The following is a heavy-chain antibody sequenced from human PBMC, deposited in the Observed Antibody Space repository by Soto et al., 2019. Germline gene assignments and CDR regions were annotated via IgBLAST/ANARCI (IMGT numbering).Heavy chain of an antibody. CDR1: GYTFTSYA. V-gene: IGHV1-3*01. D-gene: IGHD3-10*01. J-gene: IGHJ4*02. CDR3: SRVDPGETSPFDH. CDR2: INAGNGNT. Sequence: ASVKVSCKASGYTFTSYAMHWVRQAPGQRLEWMGWINAGNGNTKYSQKFKGRVTITRDTSASTEYMEQSSLRSDDTAVYYCSRVDPGETSPFDHWGQGTLVTVSS.